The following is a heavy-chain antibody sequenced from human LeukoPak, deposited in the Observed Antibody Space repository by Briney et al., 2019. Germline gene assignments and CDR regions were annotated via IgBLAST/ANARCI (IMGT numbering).Heavy chain of an antibody. CDR3: ARDTGRPGY. CDR1: GYTFTSYG. Sequence: ASVKVSCKASGYTFTSYGISWVRQAPGQGLEWMGWINTNTGTPTYAQGFTGRFVFSLDTSVSTAYLQISSLKAEDTAVYYCARDTGRPGYWGQGTLVTVSS. CDR2: INTNTGTP. V-gene: IGHV7-4-1*02. J-gene: IGHJ4*02. D-gene: IGHD1-14*01.